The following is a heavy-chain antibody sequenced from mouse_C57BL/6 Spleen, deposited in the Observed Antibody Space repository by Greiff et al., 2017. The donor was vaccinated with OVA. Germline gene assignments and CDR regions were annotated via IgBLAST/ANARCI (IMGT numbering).Heavy chain of an antibody. Sequence: EVQLVESGPGLVKPSQSLSLTCSVTGYSITSGYYWNWIRQFPGNKLEWMGYISYDGSNNYNPSLKNRISITRDTSKNQFFLKLNSVTTEDTATYYCVNYYGSSFYWYFDVWGTGTTVTVSS. J-gene: IGHJ1*03. CDR1: GYSITSGYY. CDR2: ISYDGSN. D-gene: IGHD1-1*01. V-gene: IGHV3-6*01. CDR3: VNYYGSSFYWYFDV.